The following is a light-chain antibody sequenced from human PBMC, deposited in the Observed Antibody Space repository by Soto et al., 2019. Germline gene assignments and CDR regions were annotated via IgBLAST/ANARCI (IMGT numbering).Light chain of an antibody. Sequence: DFQMTQSPSTLSASVGDRVTITCRASQSISSWLAWYQQKPGKAPKLLIYKASSLESGVPSRFSSRGSGTEFTLTLSRLQPDDFATYQRHQYNIYRSTFGQGTQLQIK. CDR1: QSISSW. CDR3: HQYNIYRST. J-gene: IGKJ2*01. CDR2: KAS. V-gene: IGKV1-5*03.